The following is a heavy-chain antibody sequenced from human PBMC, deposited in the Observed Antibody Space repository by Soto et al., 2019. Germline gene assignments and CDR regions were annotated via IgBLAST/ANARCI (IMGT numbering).Heavy chain of an antibody. Sequence: QVQLVQSGAEVKKPGSSVKASCKASGATFSNYAVTWVRQAPGQGLEWVGGIIPVFATATYAQTFQGRVTITADESTNTAYMELSSLRSEDTAVYYCARREYQGPPSDYWGQGTLVTVSS. V-gene: IGHV1-69*01. J-gene: IGHJ4*02. CDR2: IIPVFATA. CDR1: GATFSNYA. CDR3: ARREYQGPPSDY. D-gene: IGHD2-2*01.